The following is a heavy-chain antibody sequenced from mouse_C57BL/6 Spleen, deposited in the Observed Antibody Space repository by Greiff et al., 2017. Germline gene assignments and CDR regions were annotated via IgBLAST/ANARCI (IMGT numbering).Heavy chain of an antibody. D-gene: IGHD1-1*01. CDR2: IYPGDGDT. CDR1: GYAFSSYW. V-gene: IGHV1-80*01. J-gene: IGHJ2*01. Sequence: QVHVKQSGAELVKPGASVKISCKASGYAFSSYWMNWVKQRPGKGLEWIGQIYPGDGDTNYNGKFKGKATLTADKSSSTAYMQLSSLTSEDSAVYFCARKGVTTGGYFDYWGQGTTLTVSS. CDR3: ARKGVTTGGYFDY.